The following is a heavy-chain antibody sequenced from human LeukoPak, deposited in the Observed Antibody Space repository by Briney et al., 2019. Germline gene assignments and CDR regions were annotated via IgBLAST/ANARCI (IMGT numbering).Heavy chain of an antibody. CDR2: ISSSGSTI. D-gene: IGHD2-15*01. CDR1: EFTFSSYE. Sequence: GGSLRLSCAASEFTFSSYEMNWVRQAPGKGLEWVSYISSSGSTILYADSVKGRFSISRDNAKNSLFLQMNSLRAEDTAVYYCAKSRLLGVVDAFDIWGQGTMVTVSS. V-gene: IGHV3-48*03. J-gene: IGHJ3*02. CDR3: AKSRLLGVVDAFDI.